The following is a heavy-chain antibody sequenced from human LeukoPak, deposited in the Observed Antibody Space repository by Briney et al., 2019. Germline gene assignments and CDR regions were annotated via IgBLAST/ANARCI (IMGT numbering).Heavy chain of an antibody. J-gene: IGHJ4*02. CDR3: ENDSSSWYYSDY. CDR2: ISGIGGST. CDR1: GFTFISDA. V-gene: IGHV3-23*01. Sequence: PGGSLRLSCAASGFTFISDAMSWVRQAPGKGLEWVSAISGIGGSTYYADSVKGGCTISRDNSKNTLYLLKNRLSAQDTAVSSCENDSSSWYYSDYYGQG. D-gene: IGHD6-13*01.